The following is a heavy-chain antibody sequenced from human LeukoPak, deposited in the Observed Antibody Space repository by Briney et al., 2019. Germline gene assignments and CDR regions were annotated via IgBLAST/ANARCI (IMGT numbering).Heavy chain of an antibody. V-gene: IGHV3-21*01. J-gene: IGHJ4*02. D-gene: IGHD3-16*01. Sequence: GGSLRLSCAASGFTFSDYSMNWVRQAPGKGLEWVSSISSSSSYIYYADSVKGRFTISRDNAKNSLYLQMNSLRAEDTAVYYCARGWGAYYFDYWGQGTLVTVSS. CDR2: ISSSSSYI. CDR1: GFTFSDYS. CDR3: ARGWGAYYFDY.